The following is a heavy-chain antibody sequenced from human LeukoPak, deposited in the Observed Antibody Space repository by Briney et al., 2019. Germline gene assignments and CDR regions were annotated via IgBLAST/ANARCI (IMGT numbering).Heavy chain of an antibody. CDR1: GGSISSGSYY. V-gene: IGHV4-61*02. Sequence: SETLSPTCTVSGGSISSGSYYWSWIRQPAGKGLEWIGRIYTSGSTNYNPSLKSRVTISVDTSKNQFSLKLSSVTAADTAVYYCAREWPTNWFDPWGQGTLVTVSS. D-gene: IGHD5-24*01. J-gene: IGHJ5*02. CDR3: AREWPTNWFDP. CDR2: IYTSGST.